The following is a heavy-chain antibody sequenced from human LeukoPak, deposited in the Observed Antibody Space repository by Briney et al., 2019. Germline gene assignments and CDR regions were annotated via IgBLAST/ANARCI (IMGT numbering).Heavy chain of an antibody. V-gene: IGHV1-2*02. CDR1: GYTFTGYY. J-gene: IGHJ4*02. Sequence: GASVKVSCKASGYTFTGYYMHWVRQAPGQGLEWMGWINPNSGGTNYAQKFQGRVTMTGDTSISTAYMELSRLRSDDTAVYYCARAFTSLEWLAHQDYYFDYWGQGTLVTVSS. CDR2: INPNSGGT. D-gene: IGHD6-19*01. CDR3: ARAFTSLEWLAHQDYYFDY.